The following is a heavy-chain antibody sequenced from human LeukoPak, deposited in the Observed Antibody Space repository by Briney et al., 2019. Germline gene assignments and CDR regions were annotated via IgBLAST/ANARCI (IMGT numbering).Heavy chain of an antibody. V-gene: IGHV4-59*01. Sequence: SETLSLTCTVSGASICSWYWRWIRQPPGKGLVWIGYIYGGGKTNYNPSLKSRVTMSIDTSKNQFSLKLTSVTAADTATYYCARETSLAGFASGLGFNYWGQGILVTVSS. CDR2: IYGGGKT. D-gene: IGHD6-19*01. J-gene: IGHJ4*02. CDR1: GASICSWY. CDR3: ARETSLAGFASGLGFNY.